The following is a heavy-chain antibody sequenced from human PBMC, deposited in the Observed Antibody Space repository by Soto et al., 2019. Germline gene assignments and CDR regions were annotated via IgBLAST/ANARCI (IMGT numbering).Heavy chain of an antibody. CDR1: GGSISSYY. D-gene: IGHD6-13*01. CDR2: IYYSGST. CDR3: ARARSSRETNWFDP. Sequence: SETLSLTCTVSGGSISSYYWSWIRQPPGKGLEWIGYIYYSGSTNYNPSLKSRVTISVDTSKNQFSLKLSSVTAADTAVYYCARARSSRETNWFDPWGQGTLVTVSS. J-gene: IGHJ5*02. V-gene: IGHV4-59*01.